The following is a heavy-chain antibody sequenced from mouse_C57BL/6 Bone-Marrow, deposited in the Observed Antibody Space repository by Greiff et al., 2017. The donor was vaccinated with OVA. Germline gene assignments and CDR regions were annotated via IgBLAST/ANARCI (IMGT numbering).Heavy chain of an antibody. CDR3: ARDQKTSQATTAMDY. Sequence: EVQGVESGGGLVQPGGSLKLSCAASGFTFSDYYMYWVRQTPEKRLEWVAYISNGGGSTYYPDTVKGRFTISRDNAKNTLYLQMSRLKSEDTSMYYWARDQKTSQATTAMDYWGQGTSVTVSS. V-gene: IGHV5-12*01. J-gene: IGHJ4*01. CDR1: GFTFSDYY. D-gene: IGHD3-2*02. CDR2: ISNGGGST.